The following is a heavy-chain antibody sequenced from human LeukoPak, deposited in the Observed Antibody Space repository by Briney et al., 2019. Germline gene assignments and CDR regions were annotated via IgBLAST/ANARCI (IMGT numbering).Heavy chain of an antibody. CDR1: GFTFSSYG. D-gene: IGHD6-19*01. CDR2: IWYDGSNK. Sequence: PGGSLRLSCAASGFTFSSYGMHWVRQAPGKGLEWVAVIWYDGSNKYYADSVKGRFTISRDNSKNTLYLQMNSLRAEDTAVYYCARDVGIAVAGNYYYYYGMGVWGQGTTVTVSS. CDR3: ARDVGIAVAGNYYYYYGMGV. J-gene: IGHJ6*02. V-gene: IGHV3-33*01.